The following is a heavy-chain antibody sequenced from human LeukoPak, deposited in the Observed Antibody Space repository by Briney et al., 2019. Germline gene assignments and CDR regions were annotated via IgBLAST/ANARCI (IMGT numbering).Heavy chain of an antibody. CDR2: IYYSGIT. J-gene: IGHJ4*02. V-gene: IGHV4-39*01. CDR3: ARLLIYCSSTSCHFDY. Sequence: SETLSLTCTVSGGSISSSNYYWGWIRQPPGKGLEWIGRIYYSGITYYNPSLKSRVTISVDTSNNQFSLKLSSVTAADTAMYYCARLLIYCSSTSCHFDYWGQGTLVTVSS. CDR1: GGSISSSNYY. D-gene: IGHD2-2*01.